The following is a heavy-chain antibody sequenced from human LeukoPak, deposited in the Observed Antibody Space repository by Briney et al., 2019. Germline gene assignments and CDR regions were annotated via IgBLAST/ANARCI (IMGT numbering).Heavy chain of an antibody. J-gene: IGHJ3*02. Sequence: SVKVSCKASGGTFSSYAISWVRQAPGQGLEWMGRIIPIFGTANYAQKFQGRVTITTDGSTSTAYMELSSLRSEDTAVYYCASTYPTDAFDIWGQGTMVTVSS. D-gene: IGHD2-2*01. CDR1: GGTFSSYA. CDR2: IIPIFGTA. CDR3: ASTYPTDAFDI. V-gene: IGHV1-69*05.